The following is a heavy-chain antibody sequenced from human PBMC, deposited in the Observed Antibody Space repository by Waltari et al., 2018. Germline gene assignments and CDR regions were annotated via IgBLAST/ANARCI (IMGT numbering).Heavy chain of an antibody. CDR3: ATDCSGPRGEGALTDWFDP. D-gene: IGHD2-21*01. Sequence: EVQLLESGGGLVQPGGSLRLSCAASGFNFNKYGMSWVRQAPGKGLEWVSAITPSGDNTYHADSVKGRFTISRDNSKNTLWLQMSSLRAEDTAVYYCATDCSGPRGEGALTDWFDPWGQGTLVTVSS. J-gene: IGHJ5*02. CDR2: ITPSGDNT. CDR1: GFNFNKYG. V-gene: IGHV3-23*01.